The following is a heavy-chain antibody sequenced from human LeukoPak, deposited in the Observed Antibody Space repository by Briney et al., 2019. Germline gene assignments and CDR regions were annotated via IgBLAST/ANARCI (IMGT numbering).Heavy chain of an antibody. V-gene: IGHV4-59*01. D-gene: IGHD3-22*01. CDR2: ISYSGST. CDR3: AREGYDSNIYYKADY. CDR1: GGSISSYY. Sequence: SETLSLTCTASGGSISSYYWSWIRQPPGKGLEWIGYISYSGSTNYNPSLKSRVTITLDTSKKQFSLKLSSVTAADTAVYYCAREGYDSNIYYKADYWGQGTLVTVSS. J-gene: IGHJ4*02.